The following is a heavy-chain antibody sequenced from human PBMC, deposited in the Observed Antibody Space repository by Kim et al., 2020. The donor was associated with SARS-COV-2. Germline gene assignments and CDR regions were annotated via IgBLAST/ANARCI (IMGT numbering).Heavy chain of an antibody. D-gene: IGHD6-19*01. CDR3: AKDPGSGWDY. Sequence: LSLTCAASGFTFSSYGMHWVRQAPGKGLEWVAVISYDGSNKYYADSVKGRFTISRDNSKNTLYLQMNSLRAEDTAVYYCAKDPGSGWDYWGQGTLVTVSS. V-gene: IGHV3-30*18. CDR2: ISYDGSNK. CDR1: GFTFSSYG. J-gene: IGHJ4*02.